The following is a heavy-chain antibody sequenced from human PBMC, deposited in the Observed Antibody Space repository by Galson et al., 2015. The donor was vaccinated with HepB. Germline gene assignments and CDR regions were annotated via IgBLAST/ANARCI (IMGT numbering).Heavy chain of an antibody. CDR3: ARSTVPYSYGQNFDY. V-gene: IGHV3-33*01. D-gene: IGHD5-18*01. J-gene: IGHJ4*02. CDR1: GFTFSSYG. CDR2: IWYDGSNK. Sequence: SLRLSCAASGFTFSSYGMHWVRQAPGKGLEWVAVIWYDGSNKYYADSVKGRFTISRDNSKNTLYLQMNSLSAEDTAVYYCARSTVPYSYGQNFDYWGQGTLVTVSS.